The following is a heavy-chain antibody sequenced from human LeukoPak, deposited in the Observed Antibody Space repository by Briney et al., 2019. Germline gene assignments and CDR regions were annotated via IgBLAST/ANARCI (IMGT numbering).Heavy chain of an antibody. J-gene: IGHJ4*02. CDR3: ARTLDIAVAGGMDY. CDR1: GYTFTSYG. CDR2: TSAYNGNT. V-gene: IGHV1-18*01. Sequence: GASVKVSCKASGYTFTSYGISWVRQAPGQGLEWMGWTSAYNGNTNYAQKLQGRVTMTTDTSTSTAYMELRSLRSDDTAVYYCARTLDIAVAGGMDYWGQGTLVTVSS. D-gene: IGHD6-19*01.